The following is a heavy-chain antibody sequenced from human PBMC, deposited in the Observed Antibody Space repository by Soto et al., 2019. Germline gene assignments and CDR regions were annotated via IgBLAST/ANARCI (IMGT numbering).Heavy chain of an antibody. J-gene: IGHJ5*02. Sequence: ASVKVSCKASGYTFTSYGISWVRQAPGQGLEWMGWISAYNGNTNYAQKLQGRVTMTTDTSTSTAYMELRSLRSDDTAVYYCARDSGFSGAYNWFDPWGQGTLVTSPQ. CDR1: GYTFTSYG. CDR3: ARDSGFSGAYNWFDP. V-gene: IGHV1-18*01. D-gene: IGHD3-10*01. CDR2: ISAYNGNT.